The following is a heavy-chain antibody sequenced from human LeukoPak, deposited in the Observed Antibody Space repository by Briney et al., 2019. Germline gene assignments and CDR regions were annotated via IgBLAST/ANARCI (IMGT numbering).Heavy chain of an antibody. V-gene: IGHV3-11*04. J-gene: IGHJ4*02. CDR2: ISLTGSTI. CDR3: ARGGYGSYYY. D-gene: IGHD1-26*01. Sequence: GGSLRLSCAASGFTFGDYYMSWIRQAPGKGLECVSYISLTGSTISYADSLKGRFTISRDNAKNSLYLQMNSLRAEDTAVYYCARGGYGSYYYWGQGTLVTVSS. CDR1: GFTFGDYY.